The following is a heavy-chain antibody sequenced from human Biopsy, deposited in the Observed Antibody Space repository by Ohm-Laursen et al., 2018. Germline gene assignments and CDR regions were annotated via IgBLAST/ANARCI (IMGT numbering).Heavy chain of an antibody. J-gene: IGHJ5*02. CDR2: LYTSGST. D-gene: IGHD3-3*01. CDR1: GGSVSGYY. V-gene: IGHV4-4*07. Sequence: SDTLSLTCTVSGGSVSGYYWNWIRLPVGKGLEWIGRLYTSGSTNYNPSLKSRVTVSVDTSRNQFSLQVNSVTAADTAVYYCARTPRDSFWSGSYKRGLWFDPWGQGTLVIVSS. CDR3: ARTPRDSFWSGSYKRGLWFDP.